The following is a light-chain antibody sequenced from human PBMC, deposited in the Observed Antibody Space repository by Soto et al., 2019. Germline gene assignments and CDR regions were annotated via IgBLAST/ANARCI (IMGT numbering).Light chain of an antibody. Sequence: EIVLTQSPGTLSLSPGERATLSCRASQSVSSNYLAWYQQKPGQAPRLLIYAASSRITGIPDRFSGSGSGTDFTLTISRLEPEDFAMYYCQQYGSSPRTFGQGTKVEIK. J-gene: IGKJ1*01. CDR1: QSVSSNY. CDR3: QQYGSSPRT. V-gene: IGKV3-20*01. CDR2: AAS.